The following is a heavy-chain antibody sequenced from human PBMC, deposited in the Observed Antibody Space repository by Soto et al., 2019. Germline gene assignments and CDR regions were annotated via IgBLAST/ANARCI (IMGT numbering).Heavy chain of an antibody. CDR3: AREDHYDFWSGPVYYFDY. Sequence: SETLSLTCTVSGGSISSGGYYWSWIRQHPGKGLEWIGYIYYSGSTYYNPSLKSRVTISVDTSKNQFSLKLSSVTAADTAVYYCAREDHYDFWSGPVYYFDYWGQGTLVTVSS. J-gene: IGHJ4*02. CDR1: GGSISSGGYY. D-gene: IGHD3-3*01. CDR2: IYYSGST. V-gene: IGHV4-31*03.